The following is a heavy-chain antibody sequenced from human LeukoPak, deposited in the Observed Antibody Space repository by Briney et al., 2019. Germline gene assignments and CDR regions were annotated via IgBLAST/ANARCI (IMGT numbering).Heavy chain of an antibody. CDR3: APRGDIEHSYGYGKWFDP. V-gene: IGHV4-34*01. Sequence: SETLSLTCAVYGGSFSGYYWSWIRQPQGKGLEWIGEINHSGSTNYNASLKSRVTISVDTSKNQFSLRLSSVTAADTAVYYCAPRGDIEHSYGYGKWFDPWGQGTRVTVSS. CDR1: GGSFSGYY. D-gene: IGHD5-18*01. CDR2: INHSGST. J-gene: IGHJ5*02.